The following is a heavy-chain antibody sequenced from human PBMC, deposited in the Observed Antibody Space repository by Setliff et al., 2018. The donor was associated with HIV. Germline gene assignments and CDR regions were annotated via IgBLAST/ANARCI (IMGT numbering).Heavy chain of an antibody. Sequence: ASVKVSCKASGYIFKNYGITWVRQAPGQGLEWMGWMSTSDDNTHYAQKIQGRVTMAKDTFMSTAYMELRSLRSDDTAVYYCARDPWGPVADISYRGQGTLVTVSS. J-gene: IGHJ4*02. V-gene: IGHV1-18*01. CDR1: GYIFKNYG. D-gene: IGHD6-19*01. CDR3: ARDPWGPVADISY. CDR2: MSTSDDNT.